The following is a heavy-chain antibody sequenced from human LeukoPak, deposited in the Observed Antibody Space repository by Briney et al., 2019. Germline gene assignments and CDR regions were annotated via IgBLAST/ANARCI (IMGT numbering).Heavy chain of an antibody. J-gene: IGHJ3*02. D-gene: IGHD6-13*01. Sequence: PSETLSLTCTVSGASITSYFWAWIRQPPGKGLECLGYIYYSGTSNSNPSLRSRLTISVDTSKNQLSLKLNSVTAADTALYYCAGVGFTRRVSAPSVAFDIWGRGTMVTVSS. CDR2: IYYSGTS. CDR1: GASITSYF. V-gene: IGHV4-59*01. CDR3: AGVGFTRRVSAPSVAFDI.